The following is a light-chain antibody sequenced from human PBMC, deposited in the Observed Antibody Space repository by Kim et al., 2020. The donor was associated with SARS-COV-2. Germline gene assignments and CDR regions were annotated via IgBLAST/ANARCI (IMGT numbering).Light chain of an antibody. CDR2: RDA. J-gene: IGLJ3*02. Sequence: SYELTQPLSVSVALGQTVRMTCGGNNIGSKNVHWYHQRPGQAPILVIYRDADRPSGIPERFSGSNSGNTATLTISRAQAGDEADYYCQVWDDTTAVFGGG. CDR1: NIGSKN. V-gene: IGLV3-9*01. CDR3: QVWDDTTAV.